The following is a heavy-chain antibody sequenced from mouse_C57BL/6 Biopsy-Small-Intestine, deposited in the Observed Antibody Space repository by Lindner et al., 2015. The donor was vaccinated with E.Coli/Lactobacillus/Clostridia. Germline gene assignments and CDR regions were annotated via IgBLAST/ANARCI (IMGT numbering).Heavy chain of an antibody. CDR2: INPYNGGT. CDR1: GYTFTDYY. CDR3: ARSRDYYGSSYGA. V-gene: IGHV1-19*01. D-gene: IGHD1-1*01. J-gene: IGHJ3*01. Sequence: VQLQESGPVLMKPGASVKMSCKASGYTFTDYYMNWVKQSHGKSLEWIGVINPYNGGTSYNQKFKGKATLTVDKSSSTAYMELNSLTSEDSAVYYCARSRDYYGSSYGAWGQGTLVTVSA.